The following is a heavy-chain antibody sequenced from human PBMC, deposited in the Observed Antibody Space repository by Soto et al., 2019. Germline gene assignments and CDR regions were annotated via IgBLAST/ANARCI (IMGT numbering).Heavy chain of an antibody. CDR3: ARHAAGRGNWFDP. CDR2: IDPSDSYT. D-gene: IGHD6-13*01. CDR1: GYSFTSYW. J-gene: IGHJ5*02. Sequence: GESLKISCKGSGYSFTSYWISWVRQMPGKGLEWMGRIDPSDSYTNYSPSFQGHVTISADKSISTAYLQWSSLKASGTAMYYCARHAAGRGNWFDPWGQGTLVTVSS. V-gene: IGHV5-10-1*01.